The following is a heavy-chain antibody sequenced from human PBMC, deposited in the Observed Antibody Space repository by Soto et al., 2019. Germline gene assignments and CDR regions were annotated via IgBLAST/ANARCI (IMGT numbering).Heavy chain of an antibody. Sequence: GASVKVSCKASGGTFSSYAISLVRQAPGQGLEWMGGIIPIFGTANYAQKFQGRVTITADKSTSTAYMELSSLRSEDTAVYYCARCIAAAGTRYYYYYGMDVWGQWTTVTVSS. D-gene: IGHD6-13*01. V-gene: IGHV1-69*06. CDR1: GGTFSSYA. J-gene: IGHJ6*02. CDR3: ARCIAAAGTRYYYYYGMDV. CDR2: IIPIFGTA.